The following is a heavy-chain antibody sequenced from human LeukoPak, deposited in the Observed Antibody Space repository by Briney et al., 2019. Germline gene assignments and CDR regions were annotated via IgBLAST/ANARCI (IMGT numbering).Heavy chain of an antibody. V-gene: IGHV4-34*01. J-gene: IGHJ5*02. CDR3: ARVMVTRYFDWLLGS. CDR1: GGSFSGYY. D-gene: IGHD3-9*01. Sequence: PSETLSLTCAVYGGSFSGYYGSWIRQPPGKGLEWIGEINHSGSTNYNPSLKSRVTISVDTSKNQFSLKLSSVTAADTAVYYCARVMVTRYFDWLLGSWGQGTLVTVSS. CDR2: INHSGST.